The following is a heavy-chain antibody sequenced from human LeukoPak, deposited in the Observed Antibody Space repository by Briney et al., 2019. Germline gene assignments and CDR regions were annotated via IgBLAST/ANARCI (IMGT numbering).Heavy chain of an antibody. CDR3: AKGRQSSGWY. Sequence: GGSLRLSCAASGFTFSSYGMHWVRQAPGKGLEWVAFIRYDGTNKYYADSVKGRFTISRDNSKNTLYLQMNSLRTDDTAVYYCAKGRQSSGWYWGQGTLVTVSS. V-gene: IGHV3-30*02. D-gene: IGHD1-14*01. CDR1: GFTFSSYG. CDR2: IRYDGTNK. J-gene: IGHJ4*02.